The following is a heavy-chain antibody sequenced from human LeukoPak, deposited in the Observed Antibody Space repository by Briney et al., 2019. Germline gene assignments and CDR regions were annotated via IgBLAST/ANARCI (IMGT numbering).Heavy chain of an antibody. CDR2: ISSSSSYI. Sequence: PGGSLRLSCAASGFTFSSYSMNWVRQAPGKGLEWVSSISSSSSYIYYADSVKGRFTISRDNAKNSLYLQMNSLRAEDKAVYYCARCSVPADDYWGQGTLVTVSS. CDR3: ARCSVPADDY. CDR1: GFTFSSYS. V-gene: IGHV3-21*01. J-gene: IGHJ4*02. D-gene: IGHD2-2*01.